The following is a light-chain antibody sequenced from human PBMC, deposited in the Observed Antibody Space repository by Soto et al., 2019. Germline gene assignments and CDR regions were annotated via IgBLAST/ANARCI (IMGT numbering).Light chain of an antibody. CDR1: QSISTF. V-gene: IGKV1-39*01. CDR2: AAS. J-gene: IGKJ5*01. Sequence: DIQMTQSPSSLSASVGDRVTSXXRASQSISTFLNWYQQKPGKAPNLXIYAASGLQSGVPSRFSGSGSGIDFTLTISSLQPEDFATYYCQQSYRTPITFGQGTRLEIK. CDR3: QQSYRTPIT.